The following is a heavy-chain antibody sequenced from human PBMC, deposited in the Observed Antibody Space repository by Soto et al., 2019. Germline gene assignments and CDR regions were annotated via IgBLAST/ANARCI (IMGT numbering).Heavy chain of an antibody. CDR3: ARGRPRPTMARGGLFDP. CDR1: GGSISSSSYY. D-gene: IGHD3-10*01. CDR2: IYYSGYT. J-gene: IGHJ5*02. Sequence: SATLSLTCTISGGSISSSSYYWGWIRQPPGKGLEWIGSIYYSGYTYYNPSLKSRVTISVDTSKNQFSLKLSSVTAADTAVYYCARGRPRPTMARGGLFDPRGQGPLVT. V-gene: IGHV4-39*07.